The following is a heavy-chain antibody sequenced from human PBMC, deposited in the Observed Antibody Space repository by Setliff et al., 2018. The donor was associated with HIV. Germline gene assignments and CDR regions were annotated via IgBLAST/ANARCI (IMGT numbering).Heavy chain of an antibody. CDR2: IYYSGST. Sequence: PSETLSLTCSVSGGSISSGTYYWSWIRQLPGKGLEWIGYIYYSGSTYYNPSLKSRVTISLDTSKNHYSLNLTSVTAADTAVYYCARAAWDYYDTTLLGGSFDPWGQGTLVTAPQ. V-gene: IGHV4-31*03. CDR3: ARAAWDYYDTTLLGGSFDP. D-gene: IGHD3-22*01. J-gene: IGHJ5*02. CDR1: GGSISSGTYY.